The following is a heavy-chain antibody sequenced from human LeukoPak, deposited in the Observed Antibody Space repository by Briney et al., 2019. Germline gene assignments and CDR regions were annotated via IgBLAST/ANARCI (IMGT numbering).Heavy chain of an antibody. CDR2: IYPGDSDT. CDR3: ARRAAYYDSSGYYPVWFDY. CDR1: GYSFTSYW. D-gene: IGHD3-22*01. J-gene: IGHJ4*02. V-gene: IGHV5-51*01. Sequence: GESLKISCKGSGYSFTSYWIGWVRQMPGKGREWMGIIYPGDSDTRYSPSFQGQVTISADKSISTAYLQWSSLKASDTAMYYCARRAAYYDSSGYYPVWFDYWGQGTLVTVSS.